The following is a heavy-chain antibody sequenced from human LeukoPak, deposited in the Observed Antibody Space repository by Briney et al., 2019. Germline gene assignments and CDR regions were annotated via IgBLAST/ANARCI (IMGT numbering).Heavy chain of an antibody. CDR1: GYTLTELS. V-gene: IGHV1-24*01. D-gene: IGHD6-19*01. CDR2: FDPEDGET. Sequence: ASVNVSFTVSGYTLTELSMHWVRQAPGKGLEWMGGFDPEDGETIYAQKFQGRVTMTEDTSTDTAYMELSSLRSEDTAVYYCATGSSGWYYFDYWGQGTLVTVSS. CDR3: ATGSSGWYYFDY. J-gene: IGHJ4*02.